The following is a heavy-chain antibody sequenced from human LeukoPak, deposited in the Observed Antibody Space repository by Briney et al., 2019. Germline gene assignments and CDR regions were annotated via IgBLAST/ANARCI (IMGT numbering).Heavy chain of an antibody. V-gene: IGHV3-74*01. CDR3: ARDVRGYSGYDY. D-gene: IGHD5-12*01. CDR2: INSDGSST. J-gene: IGHJ4*02. Sequence: SGGSLRLSCAASGFTFSSYWMHWVRQAPGKGLVWVSRINSDGSSTSYADSVKGRFTISRDNAKNTLYLQMDSLRAEDTAVYYCARDVRGYSGYDYWGQGTLVTVSS. CDR1: GFTFSSYW.